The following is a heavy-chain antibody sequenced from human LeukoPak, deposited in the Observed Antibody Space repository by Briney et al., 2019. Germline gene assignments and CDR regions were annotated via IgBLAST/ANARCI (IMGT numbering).Heavy chain of an antibody. D-gene: IGHD3-16*01. CDR3: ARRNPLGGDWLDP. V-gene: IGHV5-51*01. Sequence: GESLKISCQGSEYSFTNHWIGWLRQLPGKGPEWMGFIYIGDSDAKYNPSFQGQVTISADKSINTAYLQWSSLRASDTAMYYCARRNPLGGDWLDPWGQGTLVTVSS. CDR2: IYIGDSDA. CDR1: EYSFTNHW. J-gene: IGHJ5*02.